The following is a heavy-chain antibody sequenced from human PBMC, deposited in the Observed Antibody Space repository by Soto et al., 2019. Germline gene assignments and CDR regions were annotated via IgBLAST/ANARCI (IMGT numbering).Heavy chain of an antibody. D-gene: IGHD2-15*01. CDR2: VIPNLGVT. Sequence: QVQLVQCGAEVKKPGSSVKVSCKASGGTLSSYTFSWVRRAPGQGLEWMGRVIPNLGVTNYAKKLQGRFTIVVDTSTSTAYMELNSLRSEDTAVYYCARDKGYCSDTSCPAFDYWGQGTLVTVSS. V-gene: IGHV1-69*08. CDR3: ARDKGYCSDTSCPAFDY. CDR1: GGTLSSYT. J-gene: IGHJ4*02.